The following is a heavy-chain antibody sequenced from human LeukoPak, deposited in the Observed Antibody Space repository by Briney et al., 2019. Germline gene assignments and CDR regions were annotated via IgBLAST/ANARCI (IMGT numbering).Heavy chain of an antibody. V-gene: IGHV3-30*02. CDR2: IRYDGSNK. CDR3: AKVSTPYYYYYMDV. CDR1: GFTFSSYG. J-gene: IGHJ6*03. Sequence: GGSLRLSCAASGFTFSSYGMHWVRQAPGKGLEWVAFIRYDGSNKYYADSVKGRFTIPRDNSKNTLYLQMNSLRAEDTAVYYCAKVSTPYYYYYMDVWGKGTTVTVSS. D-gene: IGHD2-2*01.